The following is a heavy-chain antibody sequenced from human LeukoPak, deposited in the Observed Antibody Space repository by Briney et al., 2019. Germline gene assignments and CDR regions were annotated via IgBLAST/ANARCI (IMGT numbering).Heavy chain of an antibody. V-gene: IGHV4-59*01. CDR1: GGSISSYY. D-gene: IGHD1-26*01. Sequence: SETLSLTCTVSGGSISSYYWSWIRQPPGKGLEWIGYIYYSGSTNYNPSLKSRVTISVDTSKNQFSLKLSSVTAADTAVYYCARWATAFDYWGQGSLVTVSS. CDR3: ARWATAFDY. J-gene: IGHJ4*02. CDR2: IYYSGST.